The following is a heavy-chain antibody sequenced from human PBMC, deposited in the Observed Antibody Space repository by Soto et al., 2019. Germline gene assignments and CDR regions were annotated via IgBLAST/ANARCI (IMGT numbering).Heavy chain of an antibody. CDR1: GGSMTGYY. CDR2: IFYGGST. J-gene: IGHJ4*02. V-gene: IGHV4-59*08. Sequence: QVQLQESGPGLVQPSETLSLTCTVSGGSMTGYYWSWVRQTPEKGLEWIVNIFYGGSTTHNPSLTSRAPISVDTFRNQFSLKLTSVTATDTAVYYCARHVGKWGFDYWGQGTLVTVSS. D-gene: IGHD1-26*01. CDR3: ARHVGKWGFDY.